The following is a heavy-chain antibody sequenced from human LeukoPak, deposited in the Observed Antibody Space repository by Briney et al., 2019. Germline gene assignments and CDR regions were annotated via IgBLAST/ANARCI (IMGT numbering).Heavy chain of an antibody. V-gene: IGHV3-23*01. J-gene: IGHJ5*02. CDR3: ARRAILWFEL. CDR1: GFTFSRHG. Sequence: GGSLRLSCAASGFTFSRHGMTWVRQAPGKGLEWVAAISDSGYTTYYADFVKGRFTISRDNSKNTLFLQMNGLRTEDTAVYSCARRAILWFELWGLRTLVTVSS. D-gene: IGHD3-9*01. CDR2: ISDSGYTT.